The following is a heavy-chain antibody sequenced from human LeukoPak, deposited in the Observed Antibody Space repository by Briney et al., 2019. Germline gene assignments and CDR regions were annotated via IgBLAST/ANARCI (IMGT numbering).Heavy chain of an antibody. D-gene: IGHD4-23*01. Sequence: GGSLRLSCAASGFTVSSNFLSWVRQAPGKGLEWVSVIYSGGKTYYADSVKGRFTISRDNSKNTLYLQMNSLRADDTAVYYCARGADRWPSLDYWGQGTLVTVSS. V-gene: IGHV3-53*01. CDR1: GFTVSSNF. J-gene: IGHJ4*02. CDR3: ARGADRWPSLDY. CDR2: IYSGGKT.